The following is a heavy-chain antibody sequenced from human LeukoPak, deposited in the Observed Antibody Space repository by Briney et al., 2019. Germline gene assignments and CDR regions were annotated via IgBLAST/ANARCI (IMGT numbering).Heavy chain of an antibody. CDR3: ATGRDPYKTGH. J-gene: IGHJ4*02. V-gene: IGHV4-34*01. CDR1: GDSISSYY. Sequence: PSETLSLTCTVSGDSISSYYWSWIRQPPGKGLEWIGEINHSGSTNYNPSLKSRVTISVDTSKSQFSLKLSSLAAADTAVYYCATGRDPYKTGHWGQGTLVTVSS. CDR2: INHSGST. D-gene: IGHD5-24*01.